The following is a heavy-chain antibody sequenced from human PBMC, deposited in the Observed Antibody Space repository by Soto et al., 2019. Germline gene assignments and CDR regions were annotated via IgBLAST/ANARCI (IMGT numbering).Heavy chain of an antibody. Sequence: QVQLVESGGGVVQPGRSLRLSCAASGFTFSSYAMHWVRQAPGKGLEWVAVISYDGSNKYYADSVKGRFTNSRDNSKNTLYLQMNSLRAEDTAVYYCAREIVVVVAADFDSWGQGTLVTVSS. CDR3: AREIVVVVAADFDS. CDR1: GFTFSSYA. V-gene: IGHV3-30-3*01. CDR2: ISYDGSNK. J-gene: IGHJ4*02. D-gene: IGHD2-15*01.